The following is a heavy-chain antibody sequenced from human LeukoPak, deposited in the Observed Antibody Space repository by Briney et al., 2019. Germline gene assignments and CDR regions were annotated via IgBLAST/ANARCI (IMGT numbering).Heavy chain of an antibody. CDR1: GLSVSGVY. Sequence: PGGSLRLSCAASGLSVSGVYMSWVRQAPGKGLEWVSIIYSGGSAYYADSVTGRFTISRDNSKNTLYLQMNSLRAEDTAVYYCARGMQAGNYFDPWGQGTLVTVSS. CDR2: IYSGGSA. V-gene: IGHV3-53*01. CDR3: ARGMQAGNYFDP. J-gene: IGHJ5*02.